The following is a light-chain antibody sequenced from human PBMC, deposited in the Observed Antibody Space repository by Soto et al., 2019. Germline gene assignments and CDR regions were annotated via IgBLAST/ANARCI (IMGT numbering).Light chain of an antibody. V-gene: IGLV1-36*01. CDR3: AAWDDSLNGVV. Sequence: QSVLTQPPSVSEAPRQRVTISFSGSSSNIGNNAVNWYKQLPGNATKLLIYYDDLLPSGVSDRFSCSKSGTSASLAISGPQSEDEADYDCAAWDDSLNGVVFGGGTKLTVL. CDR1: SSNIGNNA. CDR2: YDD. J-gene: IGLJ2*01.